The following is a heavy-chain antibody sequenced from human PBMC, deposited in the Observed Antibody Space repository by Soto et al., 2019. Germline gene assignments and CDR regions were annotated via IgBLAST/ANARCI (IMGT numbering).Heavy chain of an antibody. V-gene: IGHV1-3*01. CDR1: GYTFTSYA. D-gene: IGHD3-10*01. Sequence: QVQLVQSGAEVKKPGASVKVSCKASGYTFTSYAMHWVRQAPGQRLEWMGWINAGNGNTKYSQKFQGRVTITRDTFASTAYMEVSSLRFEDTAVYYCATRGRSLGYFYGMDVWGQGTTVTVSS. CDR2: INAGNGNT. J-gene: IGHJ6*02. CDR3: ATRGRSLGYFYGMDV.